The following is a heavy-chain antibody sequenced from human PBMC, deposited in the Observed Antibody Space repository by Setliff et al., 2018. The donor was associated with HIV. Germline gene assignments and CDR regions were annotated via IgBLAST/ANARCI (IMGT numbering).Heavy chain of an antibody. J-gene: IGHJ4*02. CDR2: IYWDDNK. Sequence: SGPTLVNPTQTLTLTCTFSGFSLSTYGVGMGWIRQPPGKALEWLSVIYWDDNKRYSPSLKSRLTISKDTSKNQVVLTMTNMDPVDTATYYCAHTPYFSGSSSGGFDYGGNPPRYYFDLWGQGTVVTVSS. CDR1: GFSLSTYGVG. CDR3: AHTPYFSGSSSGGFDYGGNPPRYYFDL. V-gene: IGHV2-5*02. D-gene: IGHD4-17*01.